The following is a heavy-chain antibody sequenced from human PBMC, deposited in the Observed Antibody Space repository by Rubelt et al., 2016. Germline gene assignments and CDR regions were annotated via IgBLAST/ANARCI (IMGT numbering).Heavy chain of an antibody. J-gene: IGHJ4*02. V-gene: IGHV3-30*04. Sequence: QVQLVESGGGVVQPGWSLRLSCAASGFNFSSYAMNWVRQAPGKGREWVDVITFDGNNKYYAGSVKRRCTIARDNSKNTRYLQMNSLRAEDTAVYDCARDVQSQLPGYWGQGTLVTVFS. CDR2: ITFDGNNK. D-gene: IGHD4-23*01. CDR1: GFNFSSYA. CDR3: ARDVQSQLPGY.